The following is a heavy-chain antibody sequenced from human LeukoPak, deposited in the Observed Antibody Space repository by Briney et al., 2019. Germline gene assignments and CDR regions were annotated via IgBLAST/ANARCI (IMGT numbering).Heavy chain of an antibody. D-gene: IGHD3-22*01. J-gene: IGHJ5*02. CDR2: ITGRECRT. V-gene: IGHV3-23*01. Sequence: VGSLRLSCAPSGFTFSSYATRWVCEAPGKGLEWGSGITGRECRTYYADSVKGRFTISRDNSKNTLHLQMNSLRADDTAVYYCAKDPTTYYDTSGYGRYNWFDPWGQGTLVSVSS. CDR3: AKDPTTYYDTSGYGRYNWFDP. CDR1: GFTFSSYA.